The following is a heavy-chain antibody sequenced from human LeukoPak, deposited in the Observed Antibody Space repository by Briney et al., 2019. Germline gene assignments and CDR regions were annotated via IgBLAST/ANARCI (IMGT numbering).Heavy chain of an antibody. CDR3: ARHQMDTGYRPFDI. CDR1: GFTITTYW. CDR2: IKEDGSER. D-gene: IGHD5-24*01. Sequence: GGSLRLSCAASGFTITTYWMTWVRQAPGKGLEWVAQIKEDGSERSYVDSVKGRFTISRDNARNSLYLQMNSLRVEDTAVYFCARHQMDTGYRPFDIWGQGRMVTVSS. J-gene: IGHJ3*02. V-gene: IGHV3-7*01.